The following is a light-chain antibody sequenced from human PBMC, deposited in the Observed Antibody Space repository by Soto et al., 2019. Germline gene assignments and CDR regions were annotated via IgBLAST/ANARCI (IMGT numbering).Light chain of an antibody. CDR3: QSYDSSLSENV. V-gene: IGLV1-40*01. Sequence: QSVLTQPPSVSGAPGQRVTISCTGSSSNIGAGYDVHWYQQLPGTAPKLLICGNSNRPSGVPDRFSGSKSGTSASLAITGLQAEDEADYYCQSYDSSLSENVFGTGTKLTVL. J-gene: IGLJ1*01. CDR2: GNS. CDR1: SSNIGAGYD.